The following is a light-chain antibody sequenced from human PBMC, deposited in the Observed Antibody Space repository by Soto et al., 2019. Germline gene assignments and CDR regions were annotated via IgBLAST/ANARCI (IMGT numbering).Light chain of an antibody. Sequence: ILMTQTPLSLSIIPGQTASISCKSSQSLLHSDGKTYFYWYVQEAGQAPQPLIYEVSNRFSGVPERFSGSGSRTDFTLKISRVEADDVGIYYCMQAIDIPWTFGQGTKVEIK. CDR1: QSLLHSDGKTY. J-gene: IGKJ1*01. CDR2: EVS. V-gene: IGKV2-29*03. CDR3: MQAIDIPWT.